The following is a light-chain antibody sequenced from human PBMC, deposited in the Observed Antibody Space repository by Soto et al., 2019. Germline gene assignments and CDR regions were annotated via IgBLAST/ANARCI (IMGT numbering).Light chain of an antibody. Sequence: ESVLAQSPGTLSLSPGEGATLSCRSSRIVISNYLAWYQKKPGQAPRLLLYGASNRATGVPDRFSGSGSGTDFTLTIRGLESEDVAVYFCQKYDTSPYSFGQGTKLEI. CDR3: QKYDTSPYS. J-gene: IGKJ2*03. CDR1: RIVISNY. V-gene: IGKV3-20*01. CDR2: GAS.